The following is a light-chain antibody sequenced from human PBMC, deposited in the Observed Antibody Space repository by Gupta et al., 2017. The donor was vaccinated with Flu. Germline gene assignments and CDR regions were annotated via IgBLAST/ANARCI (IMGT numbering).Light chain of an antibody. V-gene: IGLV2-14*01. CDR2: EVS. CDR1: SSDVGGYNY. Sequence: QSALTQPASVSGSLGQSITTSCTGTSSDVGGYNYVSWYQQHPGKAPRLMIYEVSVRPSGISNRVSGSKSGNTDSLAISGLQAEDEADYDCYSYTSTNTGVFGTGTKVTVL. J-gene: IGLJ1*01. CDR3: YSYTSTNTGV.